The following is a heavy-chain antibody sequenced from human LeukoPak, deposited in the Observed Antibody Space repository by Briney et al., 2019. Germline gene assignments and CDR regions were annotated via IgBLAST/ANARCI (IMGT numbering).Heavy chain of an antibody. V-gene: IGHV4-39*01. Sequence: PSQTLSLTCTVSGGSISSSSYYWGWIRQPPGKGLEWIGSIYYSGSTYYNPSLKNRVTISVDTSKNQFSLKLSSVTAADTAVYYCARRSYDFWSGYPVYFDYWGQGTLVTVSS. CDR3: ARRSYDFWSGYPVYFDY. D-gene: IGHD3-3*01. CDR1: GGSISSSSYY. CDR2: IYYSGST. J-gene: IGHJ4*02.